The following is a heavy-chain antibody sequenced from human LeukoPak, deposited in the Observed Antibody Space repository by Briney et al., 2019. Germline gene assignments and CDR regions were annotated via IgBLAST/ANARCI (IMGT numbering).Heavy chain of an antibody. CDR2: ISYDGSNK. Sequence: GGSLRLSCAASGFTFSSHWMTWVRQAPGKGLEWVAVISYDGSNKYYADSVKGRFTISRDNSKNTLYLQMNSLRAEDTAVYYCAKDRPYDILTGYYGADAFDIWGQGTMVTVSS. CDR3: AKDRPYDILTGYYGADAFDI. V-gene: IGHV3-30*18. D-gene: IGHD3-9*01. CDR1: GFTFSSHW. J-gene: IGHJ3*02.